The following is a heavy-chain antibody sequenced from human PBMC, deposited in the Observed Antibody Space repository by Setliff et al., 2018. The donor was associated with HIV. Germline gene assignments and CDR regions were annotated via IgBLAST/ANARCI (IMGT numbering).Heavy chain of an antibody. V-gene: IGHV3-23*01. D-gene: IGHD3-10*01. Sequence: GGSLRLSCAASGFTFSSYAMGWVRQAPGKGLEWVSTIGAVGGPTHYAESVKGRFTISKDNPKNTLYLQMTSLRDEDTAVYYCAKGVFDVWGRGTPVTVSS. CDR2: IGAVGGPT. J-gene: IGHJ2*01. CDR1: GFTFSSYA. CDR3: AKGVFDV.